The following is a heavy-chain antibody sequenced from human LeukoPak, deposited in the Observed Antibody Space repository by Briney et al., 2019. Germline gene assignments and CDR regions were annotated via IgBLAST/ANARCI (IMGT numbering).Heavy chain of an antibody. Sequence: SETLSLTCTVSGVSIKTSDSHWGWIRQSPGKGLEWMGNIYHTGTTYYNPSLNNRLTIPIDRPKNQFSLNPTAVTGADTDVFYCGRPTEKISWSGFSPYYIEVWGEGTTVAVSS. CDR2: IYHTGTT. CDR3: GRPTEKISWSGFSPYYIEV. J-gene: IGHJ6*03. D-gene: IGHD3-3*01. CDR1: GVSIKTSDSH. V-gene: IGHV4-39*01.